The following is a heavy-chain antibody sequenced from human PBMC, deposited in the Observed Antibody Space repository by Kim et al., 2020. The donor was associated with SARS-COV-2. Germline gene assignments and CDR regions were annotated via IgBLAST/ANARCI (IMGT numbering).Heavy chain of an antibody. V-gene: IGHV3-48*02. D-gene: IGHD3-10*01. Sequence: GGSLRLSCAASGFTFSSYSMNWVRQAPGKGLEWVSYISSSSSTIYYADSVKGRFTISRDNAKNSLYLQMNSLRDEDTAVYYCARKAMVRGVIPFDYWGQGTLVTVSS. CDR2: ISSSSSTI. J-gene: IGHJ4*02. CDR1: GFTFSSYS. CDR3: ARKAMVRGVIPFDY.